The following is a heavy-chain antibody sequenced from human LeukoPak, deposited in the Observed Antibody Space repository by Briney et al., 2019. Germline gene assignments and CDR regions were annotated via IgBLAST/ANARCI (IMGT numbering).Heavy chain of an antibody. J-gene: IGHJ4*02. CDR1: GFTFSDNY. CDR2: ISGSAATM. CDR3: ARDSPDFDY. Sequence: GGSLRLSCAASGFTFSDNYMSWIRQAPGKGLEWVSYISGSAATMKYADSVKGRFTISRDNAKDSLYLEMNSLRAEDTAVYYCARDSPDFDYWGQGTLVTVSS. V-gene: IGHV3-11*01.